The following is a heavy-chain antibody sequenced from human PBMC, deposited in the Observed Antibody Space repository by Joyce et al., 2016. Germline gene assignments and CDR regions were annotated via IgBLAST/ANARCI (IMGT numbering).Heavy chain of an antibody. CDR1: GFTFNRHS. V-gene: IGHV3-30*14. CDR2: ISPDGHQT. Sequence: QAQLVESGGGVVRPGRSLGLSCVASGFTFNRHSMHWVRQAPGKGLEWVAFISPDGHQTYYLDSVKCRFTISRDNSKNTINLQMSSLRTDDTALYYCVRETHHKVDHNAFDLWGQGTTVTVSS. D-gene: IGHD1-14*01. J-gene: IGHJ3*01. CDR3: VRETHHKVDHNAFDL.